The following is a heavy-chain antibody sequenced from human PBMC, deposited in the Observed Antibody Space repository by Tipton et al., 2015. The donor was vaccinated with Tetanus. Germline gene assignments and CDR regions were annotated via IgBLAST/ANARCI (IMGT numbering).Heavy chain of an antibody. CDR1: GGSISSGDYY. J-gene: IGHJ1*01. V-gene: IGHV4-30-4*01. CDR3: ARGGLYEDSGYFDI. Sequence: TLSLTCTVSGGSISSGDYYWGWIRQSPGKGLEWIGYVYYSGSIYYNPSLHSRLTLSADPPTNQFSLRLTSVTAADSAVYYCARGGLYEDSGYFDIWGQGTLVTVSS. CDR2: VYYSGSI. D-gene: IGHD3-9*01.